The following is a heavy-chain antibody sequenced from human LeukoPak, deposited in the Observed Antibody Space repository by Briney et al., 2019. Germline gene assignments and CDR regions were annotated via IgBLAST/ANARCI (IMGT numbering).Heavy chain of an antibody. J-gene: IGHJ4*02. V-gene: IGHV4-61*08. CDR2: MDYSGST. CDR1: GGSVSSGGYY. Sequence: SETLSLTCIVSGGSVSSGGYYWSWIRQPPGKGLEWIGYMDYSGSTNYNPSLESRVTISVDTSKNQFSLKLSSVTAADTAVYYCARDQDWDLQSLRYFDYWGQGSPVIVSS. D-gene: IGHD1-26*01. CDR3: ARDQDWDLQSLRYFDY.